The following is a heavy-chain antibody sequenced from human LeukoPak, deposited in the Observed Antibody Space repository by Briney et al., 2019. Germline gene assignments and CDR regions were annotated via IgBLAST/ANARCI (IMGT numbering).Heavy chain of an antibody. J-gene: IGHJ3*02. D-gene: IGHD5-12*01. V-gene: IGHV1-2*02. CDR2: INPNSGGT. CDR1: GYTFTGYY. CDR3: GRDLYSGFDYSYAFDI. Sequence: ASVKVSCKASGYTFTGYYMHWARQAPGQGLEWMGWINPNSGGTNYAQKFQGRVTMTRDTSISTAYMELSRLRSDDTAVYYCGRDLYSGFDYSYAFDIWGQGTTVIVSS.